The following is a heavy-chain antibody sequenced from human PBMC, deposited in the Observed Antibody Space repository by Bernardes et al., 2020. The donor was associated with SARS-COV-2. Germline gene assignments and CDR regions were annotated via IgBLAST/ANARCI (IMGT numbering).Heavy chain of an antibody. Sequence: GGSLRLSCAASGFTFSSYAMSWVRQAPGKGLEWVSAISGSGGSTYYADSVKGRFTISRDNSKNTLYLQMNSLRAEDTAVYYCAKDLLDYGGNSGSYYYYGMDVWGQGTTVTVSS. CDR3: AKDLLDYGGNSGSYYYYGMDV. CDR2: ISGSGGST. D-gene: IGHD4-17*01. V-gene: IGHV3-23*01. CDR1: GFTFSSYA. J-gene: IGHJ6*02.